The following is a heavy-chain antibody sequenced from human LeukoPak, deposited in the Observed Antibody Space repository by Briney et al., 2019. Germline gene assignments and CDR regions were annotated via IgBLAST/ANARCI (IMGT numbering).Heavy chain of an antibody. J-gene: IGHJ5*02. CDR2: INPNNGGT. V-gene: IGHV1-2*02. CDR3: ARDWTDLSTMLRGVLYNRFDP. D-gene: IGHD3-10*01. CDR1: GYTFTGHY. Sequence: ASVKVSYKASGYTFTGHYMHWVRQAPGQGLEWMGWINPNNGGTNYAQKFRGGVTLTRDTSISTAYMELSGLRSDDTAVYYCARDWTDLSTMLRGVLYNRFDPWGQGTLVAVSS.